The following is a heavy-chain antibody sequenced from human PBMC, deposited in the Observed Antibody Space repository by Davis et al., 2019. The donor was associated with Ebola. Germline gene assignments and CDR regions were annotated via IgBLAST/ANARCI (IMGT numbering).Heavy chain of an antibody. CDR2: INHSGST. D-gene: IGHD4-17*01. CDR3: ARGTTVIYYYYYGMDV. CDR1: GGSFSGYY. J-gene: IGHJ6*02. Sequence: MPSETLSLTCAVYGGSFSGYYWSRIRQPPGKGLEWIGEINHSGSTNYNPSLKSRVTISVDTSKNQFSLKLSSVTAADTAVYYCARGTTVIYYYYYGMDVWGQGTTVTVSS. V-gene: IGHV4-34*01.